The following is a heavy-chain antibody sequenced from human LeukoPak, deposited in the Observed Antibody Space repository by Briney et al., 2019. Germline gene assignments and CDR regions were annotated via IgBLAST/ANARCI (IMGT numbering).Heavy chain of an antibody. Sequence: PSETLSLTCTVSGGSISSYYWSWIRQPPGKGLEWIGYIYYSGSTNYNPSLKIRVTISVDTSKNQFSLKLSSVTAADTAVYYCATRRDGYNPPDAFDIWGQGTMVTVSS. J-gene: IGHJ3*02. D-gene: IGHD5-24*01. CDR3: ATRRDGYNPPDAFDI. CDR1: GGSISSYY. V-gene: IGHV4-59*01. CDR2: IYYSGST.